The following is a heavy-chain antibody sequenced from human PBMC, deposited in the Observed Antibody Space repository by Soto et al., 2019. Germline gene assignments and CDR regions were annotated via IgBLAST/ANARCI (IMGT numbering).Heavy chain of an antibody. CDR2: IYYSGST. V-gene: IGHV4-59*01. J-gene: IGHJ6*02. D-gene: IGHD2-21*01. CDR1: GGSISSYY. Sequence: SETLSLTCTGSGGSISSYYWSWIRQPPGKGLEWIGYIYYSGSTNYNPSLKSRVTISVDTSKNQFSLKLSSVTAADTAVYYCARGRRLPIQDGDGSYGMDVWGQGTTVTVSS. CDR3: ARGRRLPIQDGDGSYGMDV.